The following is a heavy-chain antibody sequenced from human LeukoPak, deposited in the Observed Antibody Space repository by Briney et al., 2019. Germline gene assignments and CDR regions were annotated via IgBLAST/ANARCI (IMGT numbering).Heavy chain of an antibody. CDR3: ARGGYSYGYSAAWFDY. CDR2: IYYSGST. Sequence: SETLSLTCTVSGGSISSYYWSWLRQPPGKGLEWIGYIYYSGSTNYNPSLKSRVTISVDTSKNQFSLKLSSVTAADTAVYYCARGGYSYGYSAAWFDYWGQGTLVTVSS. CDR1: GGSISSYY. V-gene: IGHV4-59*01. J-gene: IGHJ4*02. D-gene: IGHD5-18*01.